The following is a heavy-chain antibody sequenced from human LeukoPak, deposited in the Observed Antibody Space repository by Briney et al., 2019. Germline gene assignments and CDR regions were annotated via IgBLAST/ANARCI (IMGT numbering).Heavy chain of an antibody. CDR3: AHTYTAMVYNWFDP. CDR2: IYWDDDK. D-gene: IGHD5-18*01. V-gene: IGHV2-5*02. J-gene: IGHJ5*02. Sequence: SGPTLVKPTQTLTLTCTFSGFSLSTSGVGVGWIRQPPGKALEWLALIYWDDDKRYSPSLKSRFTITKDTSKNQVVLTMTNMDPVNTATYYCAHTYTAMVYNWFDPWGQGTLVTVSS. CDR1: GFSLSTSGVG.